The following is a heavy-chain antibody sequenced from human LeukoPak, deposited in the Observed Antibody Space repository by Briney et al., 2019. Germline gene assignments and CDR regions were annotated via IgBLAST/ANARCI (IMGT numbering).Heavy chain of an antibody. J-gene: IGHJ4*02. CDR3: AKDARSYYGAFDY. D-gene: IGHD1-26*01. V-gene: IGHV4-59*01. CDR1: GGSFSNYF. CDR2: IYYSGSS. Sequence: SETLSLTCVVYGGSFSNYFLTWIRQPPGKGLEWIGYIYYSGSSNFNPSLKSRVTIELDTSKNQFSLKLSSVTAADTALYYCAKDARSYYGAFDYWGQGTLVTVSS.